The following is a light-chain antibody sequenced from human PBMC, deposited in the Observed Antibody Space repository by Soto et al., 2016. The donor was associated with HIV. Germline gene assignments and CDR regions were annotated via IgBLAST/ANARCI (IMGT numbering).Light chain of an antibody. CDR1: NIGGKS. V-gene: IGLV3-21*03. CDR2: DDS. J-gene: IGLJ3*02. Sequence: SYELTQPPSVSVAPRKTASITCGGNNIGGKSVHWYQQKPGQAPVLVVYDDSDRPSGIPDRFSGSNSGNTATLTITRAEAGDEADYYCQVWDNDSNQNWVFGGGTKLTVL. CDR3: QVWDNDSNQNWV.